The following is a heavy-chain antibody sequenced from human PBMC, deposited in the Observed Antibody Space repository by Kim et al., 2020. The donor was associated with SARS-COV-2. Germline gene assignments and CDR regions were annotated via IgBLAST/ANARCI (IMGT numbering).Heavy chain of an antibody. D-gene: IGHD3-22*01. Sequence: ASVKVSCKASGYTLTSYAMHWVRQAPGQRLEWMGWINAGNGNTKYSQKFQGRVTITRDTSASTAYMELSSLRSEDTAVYYCARDLSPNYYDSSGYYYYWGQGTLVTVSS. CDR2: INAGNGNT. J-gene: IGHJ4*02. CDR1: GYTLTSYA. V-gene: IGHV1-3*01. CDR3: ARDLSPNYYDSSGYYYY.